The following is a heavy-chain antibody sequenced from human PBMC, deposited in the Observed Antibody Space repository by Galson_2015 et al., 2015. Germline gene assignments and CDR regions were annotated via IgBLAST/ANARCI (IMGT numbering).Heavy chain of an antibody. V-gene: IGHV3-53*01. CDR3: ARDPRRRYSSGRWPEPPGF. CDR2: IYSGGST. J-gene: IGHJ1*01. D-gene: IGHD6-19*01. CDR1: GFTVSSNY. Sequence: SLRLSCAASGFTVSSNYMSWVRQAPGKGLEWVSVIYSGGSTYYADSVKGRFTISRDNSKNTLYLQMNSLRAEDTAVYYCARDPRRRYSSGRWPEPPGFWGQGTLLADSS.